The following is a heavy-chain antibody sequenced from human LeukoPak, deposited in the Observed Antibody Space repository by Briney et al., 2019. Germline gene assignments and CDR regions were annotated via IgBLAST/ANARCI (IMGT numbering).Heavy chain of an antibody. V-gene: IGHV3-48*03. Sequence: GGSLRLSCAASGFTFSSYEMNWVRQAPGKGLEWVSYISSSGSTIYYADSVKGRFTISRDNSKNTLYLQMNSLRAEDTAVYYCARARSSYGYGDAFDIWGQGTMVTVSS. CDR3: ARARSSYGYGDAFDI. CDR1: GFTFSSYE. CDR2: ISSSGSTI. J-gene: IGHJ3*02. D-gene: IGHD5-18*01.